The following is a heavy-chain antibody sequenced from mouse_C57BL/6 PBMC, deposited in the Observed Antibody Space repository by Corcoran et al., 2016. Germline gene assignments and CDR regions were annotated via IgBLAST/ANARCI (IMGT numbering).Heavy chain of an antibody. CDR3: AREGAMDDGYYPFAY. CDR1: GYSITSGYY. CDR2: ISYDGSN. J-gene: IGHJ3*01. Sequence: DVQLQESGPGLVKPSQSLSLTCSVTGYSITSGYYWNWIRQFPGNKLEWMGYISYDGSNNYNPSLKNRISITRDTSKNQFFLKLNSVTTEDTATYYCAREGAMDDGYYPFAYWGQGTLVTVSA. V-gene: IGHV3-6*01. D-gene: IGHD2-3*01.